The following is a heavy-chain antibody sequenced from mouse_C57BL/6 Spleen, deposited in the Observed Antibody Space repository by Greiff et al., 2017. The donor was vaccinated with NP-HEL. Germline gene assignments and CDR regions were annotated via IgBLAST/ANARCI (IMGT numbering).Heavy chain of an antibody. CDR1: GYTFTSYW. CDR2: IYPGSGST. V-gene: IGHV1-55*01. J-gene: IGHJ4*01. D-gene: IGHD1-1*01. CDR3: ATHYYGSSYAMDY. Sequence: QVQLQQPGAELVKPGASVKMSCKASGYTFTSYWITWVKQRPGQGLEWIGDIYPGSGSTNYNEKFKSKATLTVDTSSSTAYMQLSSLTSEDSAVYYCATHYYGSSYAMDYWGQGTSVTVSS.